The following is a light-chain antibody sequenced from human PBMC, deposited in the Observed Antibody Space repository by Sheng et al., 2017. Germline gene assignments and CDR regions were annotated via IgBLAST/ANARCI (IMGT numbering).Light chain of an antibody. J-gene: IGKJ2*01. CDR1: ESVLYNSNNKNY. CDR3: QQYFMFHTA. CDR2: GHL. V-gene: IGKV4-1*01. Sequence: DIVLTQSPDSLAVSLGERATINCKSSESVLYNSNNKNYLVWFQQKPGQPPKVLFTGHLPGDPGSLTDSVAAGLGQISLSPSPTCRLEDVAVYYCQQYFMFHTALGQGTKLEIK.